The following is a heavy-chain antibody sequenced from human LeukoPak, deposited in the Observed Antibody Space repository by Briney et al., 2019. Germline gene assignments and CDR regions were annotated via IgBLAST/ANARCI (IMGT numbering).Heavy chain of an antibody. Sequence: GGSLRLSCAASGFTFSDYYMSWIRQAPGKGLEWVSYISNSGNTIYYADSVKGRFTISRDNAKNSLYLQMNSLRAEDTAVYYCARETGSSSGWYDYWGQGTLVTVSS. V-gene: IGHV3-11*01. CDR2: ISNSGNTI. CDR3: ARETGSSSGWYDY. CDR1: GFTFSDYY. D-gene: IGHD6-13*01. J-gene: IGHJ4*02.